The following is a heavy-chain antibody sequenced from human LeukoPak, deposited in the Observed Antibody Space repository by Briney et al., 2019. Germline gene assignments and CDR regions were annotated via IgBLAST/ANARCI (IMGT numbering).Heavy chain of an antibody. Sequence: GGSLRLSCAASGFTFSSYWMSWVRQAPGKGLEWVANIKQDGSEKYYVDSVKGRFTISRDNAKNTLYLQMTSLTAEDTAVYYCARDNTGSIDHWGQGTLVTVSS. CDR3: ARDNTGSIDH. D-gene: IGHD2-8*02. V-gene: IGHV3-7*01. CDR2: IKQDGSEK. J-gene: IGHJ4*02. CDR1: GFTFSSYW.